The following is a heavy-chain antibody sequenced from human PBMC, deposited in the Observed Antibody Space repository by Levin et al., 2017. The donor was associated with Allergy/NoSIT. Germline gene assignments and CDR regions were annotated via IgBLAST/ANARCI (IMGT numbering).Heavy chain of an antibody. J-gene: IGHJ4*02. CDR3: ARGGIMGLEIESAFAIRSAQGVIIDPGYFDY. CDR1: GYTFTSYG. Sequence: ASVKVSCKASGYTFTSYGISWVRQAPGQGLEWMGWISAYNGNTNYAQKLQGRVTMTTDTSTSTAYMELRSLRSDDTAVYYCARGGIMGLEIESAFAIRSAQGVIIDPGYFDYWGQGTLVTVSS. V-gene: IGHV1-18*01. CDR2: ISAYNGNT. D-gene: IGHD3-10*01.